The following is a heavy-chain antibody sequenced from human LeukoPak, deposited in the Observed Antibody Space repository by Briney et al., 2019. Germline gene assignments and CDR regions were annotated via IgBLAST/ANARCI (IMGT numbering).Heavy chain of an antibody. J-gene: IGHJ6*03. D-gene: IGHD3-3*01. CDR1: GGTFSSYT. V-gene: IGHV1-69*02. Sequence: SVKVSCKASGGTFSSYTISWVRQAPGEGLEWMGRIIPILGIANYAQKLQGRVTITADKSTSTAYMELSSLRSEDTAVYYCARGLTIFGVVINYMDVWGKGTTVTVSS. CDR3: ARGLTIFGVVINYMDV. CDR2: IIPILGIA.